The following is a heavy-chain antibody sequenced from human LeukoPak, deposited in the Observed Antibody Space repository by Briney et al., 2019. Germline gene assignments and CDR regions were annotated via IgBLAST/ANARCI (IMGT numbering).Heavy chain of an antibody. CDR1: GGSFSGYS. CDR3: ARGTMVYAIDAFDI. D-gene: IGHD2-8*01. J-gene: IGHJ3*02. Sequence: SETLSLTCAVYGGSFSGYSWSWIRQPPGKGLEWIGEINHSGSTNYNPSLKSRVTISVDTSKNQFSLKLSSVTAADTAVYYCARGTMVYAIDAFDIWGQGTMVTVSS. V-gene: IGHV4-34*01. CDR2: INHSGST.